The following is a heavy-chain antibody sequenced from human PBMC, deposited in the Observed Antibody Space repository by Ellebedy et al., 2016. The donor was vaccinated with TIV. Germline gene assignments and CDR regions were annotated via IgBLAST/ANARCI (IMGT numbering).Heavy chain of an antibody. CDR1: GFSLSNYW. D-gene: IGHD6-13*01. CDR2: IKQDGFEK. V-gene: IGHV3-7*03. J-gene: IGHJ3*02. Sequence: GESLKISCAASGFSLSNYWMTWVRQAPGRGLEWVANIKQDGFEKYYVDSVKGRFTIPRDNAENSLYLQMNSLGAEDTAVYYCATSGSRSWYSAFDIWGQGTMVTVSS. CDR3: ATSGSRSWYSAFDI.